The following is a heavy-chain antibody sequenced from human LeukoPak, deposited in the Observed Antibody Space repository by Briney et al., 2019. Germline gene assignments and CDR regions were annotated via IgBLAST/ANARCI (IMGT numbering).Heavy chain of an antibody. CDR3: ARGPNYPPGGSYGMDV. Sequence: SETLSLTCTVSGGSISSYYWSWIRQPPGKGLEWIGYIYYSGSTNYNPSLKSRVTIPVDTSKNQFSLKLSSVTAADTAVYYCARGPNYPPGGSYGMDVWGQGTTVTVSS. CDR2: IYYSGST. V-gene: IGHV4-59*01. J-gene: IGHJ6*02. CDR1: GGSISSYY. D-gene: IGHD1-7*01.